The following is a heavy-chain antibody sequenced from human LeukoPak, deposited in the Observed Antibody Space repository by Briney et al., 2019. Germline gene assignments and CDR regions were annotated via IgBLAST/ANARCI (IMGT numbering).Heavy chain of an antibody. D-gene: IGHD3-10*02. CDR3: ARSRVFRDAFDI. J-gene: IGHJ3*02. CDR2: INHSGST. Sequence: SETLSLTCAVYGGSFGGYYWSWIRQPPGKGLEWIGEINHSGSTNYNPSLKSRVTISVDTSKNQFSLKLSSVTAADTAVYYCARSRVFRDAFDIWGQGTMVTVSS. CDR1: GGSFGGYY. V-gene: IGHV4-34*01.